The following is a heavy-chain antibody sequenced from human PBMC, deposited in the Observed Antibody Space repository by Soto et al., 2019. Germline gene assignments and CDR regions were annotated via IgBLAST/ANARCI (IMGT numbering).Heavy chain of an antibody. D-gene: IGHD2-15*01. V-gene: IGHV3-33*01. CDR2: IWYDVSNK. CDR3: ARAPWYCSGGSCYFDY. CDR1: GFTLSSYG. J-gene: IGHJ4*02. Sequence: SLRLSCATSGFTLSSYGMHWVRQAPGKGLEWVAVIWYDVSNKYHADSVKGRFTISRDNSKNTLYLQMNSLRAEDTAVYYCARAPWYCSGGSCYFDYWGRGTLVTVSS.